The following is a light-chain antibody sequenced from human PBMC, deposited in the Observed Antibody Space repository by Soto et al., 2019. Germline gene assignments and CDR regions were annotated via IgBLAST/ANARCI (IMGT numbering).Light chain of an antibody. CDR1: QSVSSCY. Sequence: EIVLTQSPGTLSLSPGERATLSCRASQSVSSCYLAWYQQKPGQAPRLLIYGASSRATGIPVRFSGSGSGTDFTLTISRLEPEDFAVYYCQQYGSSPDTFGQGTKLEIK. CDR3: QQYGSSPDT. V-gene: IGKV3-20*01. CDR2: GAS. J-gene: IGKJ2*01.